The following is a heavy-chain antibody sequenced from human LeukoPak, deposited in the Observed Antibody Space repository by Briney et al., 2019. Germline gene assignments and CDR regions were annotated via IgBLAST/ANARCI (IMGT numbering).Heavy chain of an antibody. Sequence: GGSLRLSCAASGFTFSRYAMHWVRQAPGKGLEWVSVISYDGSNAYYADSVKGRFTISRDNSKKTLYLQMSSLRAEDTAIYYCAREGGRDYGDYPWLDPWGQGTLVTVSS. V-gene: IGHV3-30-3*01. CDR1: GFTFSRYA. J-gene: IGHJ5*02. CDR2: ISYDGSNA. CDR3: AREGGRDYGDYPWLDP. D-gene: IGHD4-17*01.